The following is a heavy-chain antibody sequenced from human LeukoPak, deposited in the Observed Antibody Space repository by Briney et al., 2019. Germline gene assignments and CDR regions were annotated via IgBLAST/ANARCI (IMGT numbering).Heavy chain of an antibody. V-gene: IGHV3-21*01. CDR1: GFTFGSYS. CDR2: ISSSSSYI. CDR3: ARVWEPGDYTAFDI. D-gene: IGHD4-17*01. J-gene: IGHJ3*02. Sequence: GGSLRLSCAASGFTFGSYSMNWVRQAPGKGLEWVSSISSSSSYIYYADSVKGRFTISRDNAKNSLYLQMNSLRAEDTAVYYCARVWEPGDYTAFDIWGQGTMVTVSS.